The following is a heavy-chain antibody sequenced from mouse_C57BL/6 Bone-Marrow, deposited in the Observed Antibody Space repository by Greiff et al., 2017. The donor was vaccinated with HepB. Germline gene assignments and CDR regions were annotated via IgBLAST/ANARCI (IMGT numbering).Heavy chain of an antibody. CDR1: GYTFTSYW. CDR3: ASYYSNSWFAY. Sequence: QVQLQQSGAELVKPGASVKLSCKASGYTFTSYWMQWVKQRPGQGLEWIGEIDPSDSYTNYNQKFKGKATLTVDTSSSTAYMQLSSRTSEDSAVYYCASYYSNSWFAYWGQGTLVTVSA. D-gene: IGHD2-5*01. J-gene: IGHJ3*01. V-gene: IGHV1-50*01. CDR2: IDPSDSYT.